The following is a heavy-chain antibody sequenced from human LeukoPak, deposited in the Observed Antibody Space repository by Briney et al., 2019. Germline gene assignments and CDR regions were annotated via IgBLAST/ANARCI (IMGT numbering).Heavy chain of an antibody. J-gene: IGHJ6*02. CDR2: IYYTGST. D-gene: IGHD1-1*01. V-gene: IGHV4-59*13. CDR3: ARYHPTGSSLDV. CDR1: GGYINYYY. Sequence: PSETLSLTCNVSGGYINYYYWSWIRQPPGKGLEWIGHIYYTGSTNYNPSLKSRVTISIDTSKNQFSPKLTSVTATDTAVYFCARYHPTGSSLDVWGQGTTVTVSS.